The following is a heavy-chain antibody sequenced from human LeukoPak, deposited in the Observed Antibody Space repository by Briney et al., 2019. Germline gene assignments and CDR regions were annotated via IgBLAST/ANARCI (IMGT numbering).Heavy chain of an antibody. CDR1: GGSISSYY. CDR3: ARDMGPTYYDFWGADP. Sequence: SETLSLTCTVSGGSISSYYWSWIRQPAGKGLEWIGRIYTSGSTNYNPSLKSRVTMSVDTSKNQFSLKLSSVTAADTAVYYCARDMGPTYYDFWGADPWGQGTLVTVSS. D-gene: IGHD3-3*01. J-gene: IGHJ5*02. CDR2: IYTSGST. V-gene: IGHV4-4*07.